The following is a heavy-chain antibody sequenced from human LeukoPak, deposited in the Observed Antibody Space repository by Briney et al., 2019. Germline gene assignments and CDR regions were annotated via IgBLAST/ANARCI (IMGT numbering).Heavy chain of an antibody. CDR1: GFTVSSNY. D-gene: IGHD4-17*01. J-gene: IGHJ4*02. CDR3: ARVGDYGDYFDY. CDR2: IYSGGST. V-gene: IGHV3-66*01. Sequence: GGSLRLSCAASGFTVSSNYMSWVRQAPGKGLEWVSVIYSGGSTYYADSVKGRFTISRDNSKNTLYLQMNSLRAGDTAVYYCARVGDYGDYFDYWGQGTLVTVSS.